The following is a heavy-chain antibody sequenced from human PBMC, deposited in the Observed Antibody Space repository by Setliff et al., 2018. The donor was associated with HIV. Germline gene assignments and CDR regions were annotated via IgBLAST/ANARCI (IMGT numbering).Heavy chain of an antibody. D-gene: IGHD6-6*01. CDR1: GASITSHN. V-gene: IGHV4-4*07. J-gene: IGHJ6*03. CDR3: VRAEQLALGDYYYMDV. CDR2: IYTRGNT. Sequence: SETLSLTCSVSGASITSHNWSWIRQAAGKGLEWIGRIYTRGNTNYNPSLRSRVTMSVDTSKNQFSLKVTSVTAADTAVYYCVRAEQLALGDYYYMDVWGKGTTVTVSS.